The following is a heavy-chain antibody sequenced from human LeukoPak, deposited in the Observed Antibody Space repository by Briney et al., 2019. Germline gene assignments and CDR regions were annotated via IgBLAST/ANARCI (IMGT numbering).Heavy chain of an antibody. D-gene: IGHD3-22*01. CDR2: IYHSGST. CDR3: ARGGYDDSSGFDY. CDR1: GGSISSSNW. Sequence: KPSGTLSLTCAVSGGSISSSNWWSWVRQPPGKGLEWIGEIYHSGSTNYNPSLKSRVTISVDKSTNQFSLKLSSVTAADTAVYYCARGGYDDSSGFDYWGQGTLVTVSS. V-gene: IGHV4-4*02. J-gene: IGHJ4*02.